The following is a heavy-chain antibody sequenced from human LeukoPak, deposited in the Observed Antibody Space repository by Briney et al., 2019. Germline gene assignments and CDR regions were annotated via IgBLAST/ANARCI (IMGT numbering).Heavy chain of an antibody. CDR3: ARDGDYGDYVTHWFDH. CDR2: IIPIFGTA. V-gene: IGHV1-69*01. Sequence: APVKVSCTASGGTFSSYAISWVRQAPGQGLEWMGGIIPIFGTANYGQKFQGRVTNTADESTSTAYVELSSLRSEDTAVYYCARDGDYGDYVTHWFDHWGQGTLV. CDR1: GGTFSSYA. J-gene: IGHJ5*02. D-gene: IGHD4-17*01.